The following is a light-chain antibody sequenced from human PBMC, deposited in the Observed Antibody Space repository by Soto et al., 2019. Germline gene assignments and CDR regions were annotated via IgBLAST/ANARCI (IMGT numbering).Light chain of an antibody. CDR1: QSVSSY. CDR2: GAS. CDR3: QQYGSSPQT. J-gene: IGKJ1*01. Sequence: EIVLTQSPATLSLSPGERATLSCRASQSVSSYLAWYQQKPGQAPRLLIYGASSRATGIPDRFSGSGSGTDFTLTICRLEPEDFAVYYCQQYGSSPQTFGQGTKVEIK. V-gene: IGKV3-20*01.